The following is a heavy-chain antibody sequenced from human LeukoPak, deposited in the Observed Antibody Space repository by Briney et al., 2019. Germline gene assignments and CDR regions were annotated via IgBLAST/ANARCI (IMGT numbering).Heavy chain of an antibody. D-gene: IGHD2-8*01. J-gene: IGHJ5*02. CDR3: AKGRPPMVYAISSAWFCP. V-gene: IGHV3-23*01. Sequence: GGSLRLSCAASGFTFSSYAMSWVRQAPGKGLEWVSAISGSGGSTYYADSVKGRFTISRDNSKNTLYLQMNSLRAEDTAVYYCAKGRPPMVYAISSAWFCPWGQGTLVTVAS. CDR1: GFTFSSYA. CDR2: ISGSGGST.